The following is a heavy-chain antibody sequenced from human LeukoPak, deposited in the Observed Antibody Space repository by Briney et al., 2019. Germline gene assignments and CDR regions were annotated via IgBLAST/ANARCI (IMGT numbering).Heavy chain of an antibody. CDR3: TRSGDGAFDN. J-gene: IGHJ3*02. Sequence: GGSLRLSCAASGFSFSVYAMSWVRRTPGKGLEWVSYISRSSETTHYAGAVKGRFTISRDNAKNSPYLQMNSLRVDDTAVYYCTRSGDGAFDNWGPGTMVTVSS. D-gene: IGHD2-21*01. CDR2: ISRSSETT. V-gene: IGHV3-48*04. CDR1: GFSFSVYA.